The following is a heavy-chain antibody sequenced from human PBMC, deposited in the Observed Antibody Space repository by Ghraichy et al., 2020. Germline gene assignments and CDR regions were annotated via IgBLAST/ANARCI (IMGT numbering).Heavy chain of an antibody. D-gene: IGHD4-23*01. CDR1: RFSLSSYD. J-gene: IGHJ4*02. Sequence: GGSLRLSCAASRFSLSSYDMYWVRQAPGKGLEWVAFIRYDGSNKYYADSVKGRFTISRDNSKNTLYLQMNSLRAEDTAVYYCAKVNLANYGGNFYYFDYWGQGTLVTVSS. CDR2: IRYDGSNK. V-gene: IGHV3-30*02. CDR3: AKVNLANYGGNFYYFDY.